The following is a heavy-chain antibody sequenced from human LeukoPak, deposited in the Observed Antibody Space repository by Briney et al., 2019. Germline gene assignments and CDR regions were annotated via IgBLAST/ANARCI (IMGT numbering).Heavy chain of an antibody. CDR3: AKDPVRDYDVLISTYFDY. J-gene: IGHJ4*02. Sequence: GGSLRLSCAASGFTFSSYGMHWVRQAPGKGLEWVAVISYDGSKKYYADSVKGRFTISRDNSKNTLYLQMHSLRAEDTAVYYCAKDPVRDYDVLISTYFDYWGQGTLVSVSS. V-gene: IGHV3-30*18. CDR2: ISYDGSKK. CDR1: GFTFSSYG. D-gene: IGHD3-9*01.